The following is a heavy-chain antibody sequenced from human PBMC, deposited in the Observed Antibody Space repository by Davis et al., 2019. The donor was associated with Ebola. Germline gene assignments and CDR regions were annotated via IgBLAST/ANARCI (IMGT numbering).Heavy chain of an antibody. CDR3: AKPYYYDSSGYYTTEAFDI. Sequence: GESLKTHCEASGFTFSSYAMHGVRQAPDKGLEWVAVISYDGSNKYYADSVKGRFTISRNNSENTLYLQMNSLRAEDTAVYYCAKPYYYDSSGYYTTEAFDIWGQGTMVTVSS. D-gene: IGHD3-22*01. CDR2: ISYDGSNK. V-gene: IGHV3-30*18. J-gene: IGHJ3*02. CDR1: GFTFSSYA.